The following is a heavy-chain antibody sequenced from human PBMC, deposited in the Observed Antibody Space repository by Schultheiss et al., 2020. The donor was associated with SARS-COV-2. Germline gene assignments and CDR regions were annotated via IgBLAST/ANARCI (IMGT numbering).Heavy chain of an antibody. CDR2: ISTGSWTI. CDR1: GFTFSTYN. CDR3: AHSSSFADY. J-gene: IGHJ4*02. D-gene: IGHD6-6*01. Sequence: GGSLRLSCAASGFTFSTYNMNWVRQAPGKGLEWVSYISTGSWTIYYADSVKGRFTISRDKAKSSLYLQMNSLRAEDTAVYYCAHSSSFADYWGQGTLVTVSS. V-gene: IGHV3-48*01.